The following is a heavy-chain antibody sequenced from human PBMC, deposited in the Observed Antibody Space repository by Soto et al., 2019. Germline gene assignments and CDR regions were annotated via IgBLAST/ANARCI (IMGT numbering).Heavy chain of an antibody. Sequence: QVQLVQSGAEVKKPGASVKVSCKASGYTFTSYGISWVRQAPGQGLEWMGWISAYNGNTNYAQKLQGRVTMTTDTSASTAHIELRSLIYDDTAVYYSARDITVVLGVGSDYYGMHGWGQGTTVTVSS. J-gene: IGHJ6*02. CDR2: ISAYNGNT. CDR3: ARDITVVLGVGSDYYGMHG. D-gene: IGHD3-10*01. V-gene: IGHV1-18*01. CDR1: GYTFTSYG.